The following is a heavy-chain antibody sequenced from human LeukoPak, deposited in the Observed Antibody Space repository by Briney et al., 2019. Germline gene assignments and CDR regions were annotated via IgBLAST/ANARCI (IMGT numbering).Heavy chain of an antibody. CDR1: GFTFSSYG. V-gene: IGHV3-33*01. CDR2: IWYDGSNK. D-gene: IGHD3-22*01. CDR3: ARDQIWVSDSSGYSDY. Sequence: PGGSLRLSCAASGFTFSSYGMHWVRQAPGKGLEWGAVIWYDGSNKYYADSVKGRFTISRDNSKNTLYPQMNSLRAEDTAVYYCARDQIWVSDSSGYSDYWGQGTLVTVSS. J-gene: IGHJ4*02.